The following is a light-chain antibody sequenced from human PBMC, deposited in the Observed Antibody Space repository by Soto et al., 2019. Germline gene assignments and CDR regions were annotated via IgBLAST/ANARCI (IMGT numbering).Light chain of an antibody. CDR1: YSDIGGYNY. V-gene: IGLV2-14*03. J-gene: IGLJ2*01. Sequence: QSALTQPASVSGSPGQSITISCTGAYSDIGGYNYVSWYQQHPGKAPKLMIYDVTNRPSGVSYRFSGFKSGNTASLTISGLQAEDEADYYCSSYTSRSTLGVFGGGTKLTVL. CDR3: SSYTSRSTLGV. CDR2: DVT.